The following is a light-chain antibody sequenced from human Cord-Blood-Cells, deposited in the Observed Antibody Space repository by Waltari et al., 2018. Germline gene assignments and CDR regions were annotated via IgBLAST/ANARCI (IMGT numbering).Light chain of an antibody. V-gene: IGKV3-20*01. CDR2: GAS. CDR3: QQYVSSPWT. Sequence: EIVLTQSPGTLSLSPGERATLSCRASQSVSSSYLAWYQQKTGQAPRLLIYGASSRATGIPDRFSGSGSGTDCTLTISRVEPEDFAVYYCQQYVSSPWTFGQGTKVEIK. J-gene: IGKJ1*01. CDR1: QSVSSSY.